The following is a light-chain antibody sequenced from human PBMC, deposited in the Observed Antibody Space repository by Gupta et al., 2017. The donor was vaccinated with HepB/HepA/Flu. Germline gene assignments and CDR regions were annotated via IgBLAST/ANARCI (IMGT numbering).Light chain of an antibody. CDR3: MQASHWPLT. Sequence: DVVLTQSPLSLPVTLGQPASISCRSSQGLVYSDGNTYLSWFQQRPGQSPRRLIDKVSDRDSGVPDRVSGSGSGNGYTLRISRVEADDVGIYYCMQASHWPLTFGGGTKVEIK. V-gene: IGKV2-30*01. CDR1: QGLVYSDGNTY. J-gene: IGKJ4*01. CDR2: KVS.